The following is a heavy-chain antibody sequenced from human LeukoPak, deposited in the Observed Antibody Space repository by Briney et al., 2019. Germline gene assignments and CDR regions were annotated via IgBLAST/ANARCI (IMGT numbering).Heavy chain of an antibody. J-gene: IGHJ6*02. CDR1: GFTFSDYY. CDR2: ISSSGSTI. Sequence: GGSLRLSCAASGFTFSDYYMSWIRQAPGKGLEWVSYISSSGSTIYYADSVKGRLTISRDNAKNSLYLQMNSLRAEDTAVYYCARGEMATIDYGMDVWGQGTTVTVSS. CDR3: ARGEMATIDYGMDV. V-gene: IGHV3-11*01. D-gene: IGHD5-24*01.